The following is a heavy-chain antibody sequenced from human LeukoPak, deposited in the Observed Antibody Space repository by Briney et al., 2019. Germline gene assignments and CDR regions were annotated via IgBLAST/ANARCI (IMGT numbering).Heavy chain of an antibody. CDR1: GFTFSSYA. D-gene: IGHD6-19*01. CDR3: AKFVKPGIAVAALGY. V-gene: IGHV3-23*01. J-gene: IGHJ4*02. Sequence: GGSLGLSCAASGFTFSSYAMSWVRQAPGKGLEWVSGISGSGGSTYYADSVKGRFTISRDNSKNTLYLQMNSLRAEDTAVYYCAKFVKPGIAVAALGYWGQGTLVTVSS. CDR2: ISGSGGST.